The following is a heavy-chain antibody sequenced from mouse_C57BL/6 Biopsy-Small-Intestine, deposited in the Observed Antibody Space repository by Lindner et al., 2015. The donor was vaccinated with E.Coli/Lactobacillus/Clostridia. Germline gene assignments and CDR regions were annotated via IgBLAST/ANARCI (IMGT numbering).Heavy chain of an antibody. CDR2: INPGSGCI. CDR3: ARSKVFYYFDY. J-gene: IGHJ2*01. Sequence: VQLQESGAELVRPGTSVKMSCKASGYTFTNYWIGWTKQRPGQGLEWIGVINPGSGCINYNERFKDKAILTADKSSSTAYMQLSSLTSEDSAVYFCARSKVFYYFDYWGQGTTLTVSS. V-gene: IGHV1-54*01. CDR1: GYTFTNYW.